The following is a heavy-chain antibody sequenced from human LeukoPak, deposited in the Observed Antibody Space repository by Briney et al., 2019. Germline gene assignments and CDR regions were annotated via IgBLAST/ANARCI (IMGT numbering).Heavy chain of an antibody. CDR3: AKDLMITFGVTAFDI. V-gene: IGHV3-30*02. J-gene: IGHJ3*02. Sequence: GSLRLSCAASGFTFSSYGMHWVRQAPGKGLEWVAFIRYDGSNKYYADSVKGRFTISRDNSKNTLYLQMNSLRAEDTAVYYCAKDLMITFGVTAFDIWGQGTMVTVSS. D-gene: IGHD3-16*01. CDR2: IRYDGSNK. CDR1: GFTFSSYG.